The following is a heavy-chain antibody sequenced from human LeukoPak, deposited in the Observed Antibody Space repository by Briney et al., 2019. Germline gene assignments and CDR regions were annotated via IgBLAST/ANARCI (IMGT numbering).Heavy chain of an antibody. J-gene: IGHJ4*02. CDR3: ARVFPYCSSPSCYAADY. CDR2: IKQDGSEK. D-gene: IGHD2-2*01. Sequence: GGSLRLSCAASGFTFSRYWMTWVRQAPGKGLEWVANIKQDGSEKYYVDSVKGRFTISRDNAKNSLYLQMNGLRVEDTAVYYCARVFPYCSSPSCYAADYWGQGTLVTVSS. V-gene: IGHV3-7*01. CDR1: GFTFSRYW.